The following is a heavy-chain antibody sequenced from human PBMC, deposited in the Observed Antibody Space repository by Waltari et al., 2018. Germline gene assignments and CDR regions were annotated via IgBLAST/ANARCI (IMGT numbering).Heavy chain of an antibody. CDR2: IYYSGST. D-gene: IGHD2-21*01. CDR3: ARGRRLIDY. Sequence: QVQLQESGPGLVKPSETLSLTCTVSGGSISSHYWSWIRQPPGKGLEWIGYIYYSGSTNYNPSLKSRVTMTRDTSISTAYMELSRLRSDDTAVYYCARGRRLIDYWGQGTLVTVSS. CDR1: GGSISSHY. V-gene: IGHV4-59*11. J-gene: IGHJ4*02.